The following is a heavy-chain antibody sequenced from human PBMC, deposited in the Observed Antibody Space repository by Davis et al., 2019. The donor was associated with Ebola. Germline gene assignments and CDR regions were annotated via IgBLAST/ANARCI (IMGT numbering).Heavy chain of an antibody. CDR1: GYTFTSYY. J-gene: IGHJ3*02. CDR3: ARCPEGACDI. Sequence: ASVKVSCKASGYTFTSYYMHWVRQAPGQRLEWMGWINAGNGNTKYSQKFQGRVTITRDTSTSTVYMELSSLRSEDTAVYYCARCPEGACDIWGQGTMVTVSS. V-gene: IGHV1/OR15-3*01. CDR2: INAGNGNT.